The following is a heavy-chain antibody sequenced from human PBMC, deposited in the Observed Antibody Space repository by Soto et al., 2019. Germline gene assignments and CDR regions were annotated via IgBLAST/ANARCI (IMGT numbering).Heavy chain of an antibody. V-gene: IGHV4-30-2*01. Sequence: SETLSITCNMSGDSYSISTYSWSWIRQPPGKALQWIGFIYQSGVTSYNPSLASRVSISLDRSNNQCSLKLKSVTAADTAVYFCAGMPYTSGLRFDPWGPGTLVTV. CDR1: GDSYSISTYS. D-gene: IGHD6-19*01. CDR3: AGMPYTSGLRFDP. CDR2: IYQSGVT. J-gene: IGHJ5*02.